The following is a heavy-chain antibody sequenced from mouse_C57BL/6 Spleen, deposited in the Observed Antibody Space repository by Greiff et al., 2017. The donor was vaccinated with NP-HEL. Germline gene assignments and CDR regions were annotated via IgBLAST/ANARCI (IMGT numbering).Heavy chain of an antibody. CDR2: IYPGDGDT. V-gene: IGHV1-82*01. Sequence: QVQLQQSGPELVKPGASVKISCKASGYAFSSSWMNWVKQRPGKGLEWIGRIYPGDGDTNYNGKFKGKATLTADKSSSTAYRQLSSLTSEDSAVYFCARSQAAGFAYWGQGTLVTVSA. CDR1: GYAFSSSW. D-gene: IGHD3-2*02. J-gene: IGHJ3*01. CDR3: ARSQAAGFAY.